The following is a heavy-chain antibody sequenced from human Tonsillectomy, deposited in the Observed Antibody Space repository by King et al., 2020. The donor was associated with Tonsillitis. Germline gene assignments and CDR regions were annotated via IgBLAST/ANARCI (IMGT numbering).Heavy chain of an antibody. V-gene: IGHV1-18*04. D-gene: IGHD2-2*01. CDR2: ISVYNGDT. J-gene: IGHJ5*02. Sequence: QLVQSGAEVKKPGASVKVSCKASGYTFTSYGISWVRQAPGQGLEWMGWISVYNGDTNYAQKVQGRVTMTTDRSTNIAYMELRRLRSDDTAVYYCARERGLELPAASKETNWFDPWGQGTLVTVSS. CDR1: GYTFTSYG. CDR3: ARERGLELPAASKETNWFDP.